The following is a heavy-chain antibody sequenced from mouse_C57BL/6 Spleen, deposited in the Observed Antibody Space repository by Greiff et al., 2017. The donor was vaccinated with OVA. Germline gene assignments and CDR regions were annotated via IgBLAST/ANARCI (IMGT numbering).Heavy chain of an antibody. D-gene: IGHD1-1*01. Sequence: EVKVEESGGGLVKPGGSLKLSCAASGFTFSDYGMHWVRQAPEKGLEWVAYISSGSSTIYYADTVKGRFTISRDNAKNTLFLQMTSLRSEDTAMYYCATYGTVVAYYAMDYWGQGTSVTVSS. CDR3: ATYGTVVAYYAMDY. J-gene: IGHJ4*01. CDR2: ISSGSSTI. CDR1: GFTFSDYG. V-gene: IGHV5-17*01.